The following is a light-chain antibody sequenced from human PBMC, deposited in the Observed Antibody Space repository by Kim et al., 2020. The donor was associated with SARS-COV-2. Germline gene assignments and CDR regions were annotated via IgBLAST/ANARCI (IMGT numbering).Light chain of an antibody. CDR1: QTINNY. CDR3: QQSFSSPYS. J-gene: IGKJ2*03. Sequence: DIQMTQSPSSLSASVGDRVTITCRASQTINNYLNWYQQKPGKAPKFLIHSASTLQSGVPSRFTGGGSGTDFTLTISSLQPEDFVTYHCQQSFSSPYSFGQGTKLEIK. CDR2: SAS. V-gene: IGKV1-39*01.